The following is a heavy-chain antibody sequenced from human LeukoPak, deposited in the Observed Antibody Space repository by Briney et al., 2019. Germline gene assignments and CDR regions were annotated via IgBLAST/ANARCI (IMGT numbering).Heavy chain of an antibody. CDR1: GFTFSSYG. Sequence: PGRSLRLSCAASGFTFSSYGMHWVRQAPGKGLEWVAVISYDGSNKYYADSVKGRFTISRDNSKNTLYLQMNSLRAEDTAVYYCAKDHQKYSSSCHEDYWGQGTLVTVSS. CDR2: ISYDGSNK. D-gene: IGHD6-13*01. J-gene: IGHJ4*02. CDR3: AKDHQKYSSSCHEDY. V-gene: IGHV3-30*18.